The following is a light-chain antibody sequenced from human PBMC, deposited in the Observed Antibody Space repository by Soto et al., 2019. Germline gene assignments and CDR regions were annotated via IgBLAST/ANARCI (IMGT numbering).Light chain of an antibody. CDR3: QQYYSTPIT. CDR2: WAS. Sequence: DIVMTQSPDSLAVSLGERATINCKSSQSVLYSSNNKNYLAWYQQKPGQPPKLLIYWASTRESGVPDRFSGSGSGTDFPLTISSLKAEDVAVYYCQQYYSTPITFGQGTRLEIK. CDR1: QSVLYSSNNKNY. J-gene: IGKJ5*01. V-gene: IGKV4-1*01.